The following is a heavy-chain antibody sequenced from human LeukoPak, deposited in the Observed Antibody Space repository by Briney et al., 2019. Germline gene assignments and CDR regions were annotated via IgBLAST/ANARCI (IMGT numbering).Heavy chain of an antibody. Sequence: PGGSLRLSCAASGFTFDDYAMHWVRQAPGKGLEWVSGISWNSGSIGYADSVKGRFTISRDNAKNSLYLQMNSLRAEDTAVYYCAKNPPMSVVVPAALDYWGQGTLVTVSS. CDR2: ISWNSGSI. D-gene: IGHD2-2*01. V-gene: IGHV3-9*01. CDR3: AKNPPMSVVVPAALDY. J-gene: IGHJ4*02. CDR1: GFTFDDYA.